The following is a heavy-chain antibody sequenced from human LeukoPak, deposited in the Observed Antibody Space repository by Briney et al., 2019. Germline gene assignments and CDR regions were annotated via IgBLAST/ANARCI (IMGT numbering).Heavy chain of an antibody. D-gene: IGHD3-10*01. CDR2: ILYDGSNK. CDR3: ARGARVYLREVYYYGMDV. V-gene: IGHV3-30-3*01. J-gene: IGHJ6*02. Sequence: PGGSLRLSCAASGFTFSSYAMHWVRQAPGKGLEWVAVILYDGSNKYYADSVKGRFTISRDNSKNTLYLQMNSLRAEGTAVYYCARGARVYLREVYYYGMDVWGQGTTVTVSS. CDR1: GFTFSSYA.